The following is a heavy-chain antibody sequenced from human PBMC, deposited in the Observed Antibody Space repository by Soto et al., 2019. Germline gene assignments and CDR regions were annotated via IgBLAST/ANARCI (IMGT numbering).Heavy chain of an antibody. V-gene: IGHV1-58*01. CDR3: AAALRTDAFDI. J-gene: IGHJ3*02. CDR1: GFTFTSSA. CDR2: IVVGSGNT. Sequence: SVKICCKASGFTFTSSAVELVRQARGQRLEWIGWIVVGSGNTNYAQKFQERVTITRDMSTSTAYMELSSLRCEDTAVYYCAAALRTDAFDIWGQGTMVTDSS.